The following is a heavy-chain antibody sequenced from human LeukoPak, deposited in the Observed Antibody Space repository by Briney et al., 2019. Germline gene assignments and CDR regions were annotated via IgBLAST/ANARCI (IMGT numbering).Heavy chain of an antibody. CDR2: IFYTGDN. D-gene: IGHD6-6*01. CDR1: GGSISGSY. CDR3: ARHTYARPFDS. V-gene: IGHV4-59*08. Sequence: PSETLSLTCTVSGGSISGSYWSWIRQPPGKGLEWIGYIFYTGDNNYNPSLKTRATVSMDTSKNQFSLKMTSVTAADTAVYYCARHTYARPFDSWGQGTLVTVSS. J-gene: IGHJ4*02.